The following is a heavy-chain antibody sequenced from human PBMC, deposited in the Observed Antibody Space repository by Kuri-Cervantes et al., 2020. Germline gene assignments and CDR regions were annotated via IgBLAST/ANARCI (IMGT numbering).Heavy chain of an antibody. CDR3: AAGFWSGYSYYYYYMDV. Sequence: ASVKVSCKASGYTFTSYGISWVRQAPGQGLEWMGWISAYNGNTNYAQKLQGRVTMTTDTSTSTAYMELSSLRSEDTAVYYCAAGFWSGYSYYYYYMDVWGKGTTVTVSS. D-gene: IGHD3-3*01. J-gene: IGHJ6*03. CDR2: ISAYNGNT. CDR1: GYTFTSYG. V-gene: IGHV1-18*01.